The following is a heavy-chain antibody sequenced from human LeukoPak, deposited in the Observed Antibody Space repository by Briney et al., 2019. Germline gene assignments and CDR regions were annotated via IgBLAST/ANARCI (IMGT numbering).Heavy chain of an antibody. CDR3: ARDGSITIFGVVPRFDY. CDR2: INHSGST. D-gene: IGHD3-3*01. V-gene: IGHV4-34*01. CDR1: GGSFSGYY. J-gene: IGHJ4*02. Sequence: SETLSLTCAVYGGSFSGYYWSWIRQPPGKGLEWIGEINHSGSTNYNPSLKSRVTILVDTSKNQFSLKLSSVTAADTAVYYCARDGSITIFGVVPRFDYWGQGTLVTVSS.